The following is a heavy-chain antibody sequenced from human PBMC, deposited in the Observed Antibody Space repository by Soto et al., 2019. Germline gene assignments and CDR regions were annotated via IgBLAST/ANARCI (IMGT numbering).Heavy chain of an antibody. Sequence: QVQLVESGGGVVQPGRSRRLSCAASGFTFSSYGMHWVRQAPGKGLEWVAVIWYGGSNKYYEDSVKGRFTISRDNSKNTMYLQMNSLRDEDTAVYYCARDPLWWELHFDYWGQGTRVNVSS. J-gene: IGHJ4*02. CDR3: ARDPLWWELHFDY. CDR1: GFTFSSYG. CDR2: IWYGGSNK. D-gene: IGHD1-26*01. V-gene: IGHV3-33*01.